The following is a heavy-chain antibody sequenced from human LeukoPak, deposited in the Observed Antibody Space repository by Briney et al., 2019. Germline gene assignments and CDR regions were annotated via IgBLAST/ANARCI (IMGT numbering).Heavy chain of an antibody. J-gene: IGHJ4*02. CDR2: INQDGSQK. Sequence: GGSLRLSCAASGFTFSSYWMTWVRQAPGKGLEWVANINQDGSQKRYVDSVQGRFTISRDNTKNSLFLQMNSLRAEDTAVYYCARLKDDVTKLDYWGQGTLVTVSS. CDR3: ARLKDDVTKLDY. CDR1: GFTFSSYW. V-gene: IGHV3-7*01. D-gene: IGHD2-8*01.